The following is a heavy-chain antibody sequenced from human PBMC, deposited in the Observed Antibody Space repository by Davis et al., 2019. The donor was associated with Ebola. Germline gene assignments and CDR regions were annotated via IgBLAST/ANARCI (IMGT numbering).Heavy chain of an antibody. CDR2: ISAYNGNT. CDR3: AREGYCSSTSCYSQYYYYYYGMDV. V-gene: IGHV1-18*01. Sequence: AASVKVSCKASGYTFTSYAMHWVRQAPGQRLEWMGWISAYNGNTNYAQKLQGRVTMTTDTSTSTAYMELRSLRSDDTAVYYCAREGYCSSTSCYSQYYYYYYGMDVWGQGTTVTVSS. CDR1: GYTFTSYA. D-gene: IGHD2-2*02. J-gene: IGHJ6*02.